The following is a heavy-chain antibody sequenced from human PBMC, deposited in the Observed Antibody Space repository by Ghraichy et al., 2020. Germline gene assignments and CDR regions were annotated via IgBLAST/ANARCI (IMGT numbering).Heavy chain of an antibody. CDR2: IYYSGSA. CDR1: GGSISSSSYY. J-gene: IGHJ3*02. D-gene: IGHD2-2*02. V-gene: IGHV4-39*01. CDR3: AAGDCSSTSCYTGDAFDI. Sequence: SETLSLTCTVSGGSISSSSYYWGWIRQPPGKGLEWIGSIYYSGSAYYNPSLKSRVTISVDTSKNQFSLKLSSVTAADTAVYYCAAGDCSSTSCYTGDAFDIWCQGAMVTVPS.